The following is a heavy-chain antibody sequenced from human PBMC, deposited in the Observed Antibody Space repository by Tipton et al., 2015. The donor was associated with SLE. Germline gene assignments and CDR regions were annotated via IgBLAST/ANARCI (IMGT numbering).Heavy chain of an antibody. V-gene: IGHV4-59*01. CDR1: GGSISSYY. J-gene: IGHJ5*02. D-gene: IGHD5-12*01. CDR3: ARGVGYEDL. Sequence: TLSLTCTVSGGSISSYYWSWIRQPPGKGLEWIGYIYYSGSTNYNPSLKSRVTISVDTSKNQFPLKLNSVTAADTAVYYCARGVGYEDLWGQGTLVTVSA. CDR2: IYYSGST.